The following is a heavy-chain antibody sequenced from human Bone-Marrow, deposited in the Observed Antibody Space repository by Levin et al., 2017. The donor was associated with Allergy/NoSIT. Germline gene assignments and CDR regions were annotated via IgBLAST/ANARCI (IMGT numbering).Heavy chain of an antibody. CDR2: INSDGSST. CDR3: AREGIAAGSSGWYEMGY. Sequence: PGESLKISCAASGFTFSSYWMHWVRQAPGKGLVWVSRINSDGSSTSYADSVKGRFTISRDNAKNTLYLQMNSLRAEDTAVYYCAREGIAAGSSGWYEMGYWGQGTLVTVSS. J-gene: IGHJ4*02. V-gene: IGHV3-74*01. CDR1: GFTFSSYW. D-gene: IGHD6-19*01.